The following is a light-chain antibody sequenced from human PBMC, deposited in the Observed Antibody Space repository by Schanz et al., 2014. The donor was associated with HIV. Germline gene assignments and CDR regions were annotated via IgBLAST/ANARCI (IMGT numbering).Light chain of an antibody. CDR1: SSDVGSYNL. V-gene: IGLV2-14*02. J-gene: IGLJ3*02. CDR2: EGS. Sequence: QSALTQPASVSGSPGQSITISCTGPSSDVGSYNLVSWYQQHPGKAPKLMIYEGSKRPSGVSNRVSGSKSGNTASLTISGLQAEDEAHYYCSSYTSFGTLVFGGGTQLTVL. CDR3: SSYTSFGTLV.